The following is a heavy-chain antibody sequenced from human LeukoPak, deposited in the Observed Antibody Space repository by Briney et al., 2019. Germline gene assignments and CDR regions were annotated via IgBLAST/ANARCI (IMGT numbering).Heavy chain of an antibody. J-gene: IGHJ6*04. CDR2: ISGSGGST. CDR3: AKDYIVVVPAAMGTDGMDV. CDR1: GFTFSSYA. Sequence: PGGSPRLSCAASGFTFSSYAMSWVRQAPGKGLEWVSAISGSGGSTYYADSVKGRFTISRDNSKNTLYLQMNSLRAEDTAVYYCAKDYIVVVPAAMGTDGMDVWGKGTTVTVSS. V-gene: IGHV3-23*01. D-gene: IGHD2-2*01.